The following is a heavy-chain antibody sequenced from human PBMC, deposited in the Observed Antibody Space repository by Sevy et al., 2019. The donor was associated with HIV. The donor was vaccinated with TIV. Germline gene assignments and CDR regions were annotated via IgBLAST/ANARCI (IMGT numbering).Heavy chain of an antibody. D-gene: IGHD6-19*01. CDR2: IYYGGST. CDR3: ARQRGGWYEYDASDV. CDR1: DVSISSGTNY. V-gene: IGHV4-39*01. Sequence: SETLSLTCTVSDVSISSGTNYWGWIRQPPGKGLEWIGSIYYGGSTSYNPSLKSRVTVSADTSTNQFSLKLTSVTVADTAVYYCARQRGGWYEYDASDVWGQGTMVTVSS. J-gene: IGHJ3*01.